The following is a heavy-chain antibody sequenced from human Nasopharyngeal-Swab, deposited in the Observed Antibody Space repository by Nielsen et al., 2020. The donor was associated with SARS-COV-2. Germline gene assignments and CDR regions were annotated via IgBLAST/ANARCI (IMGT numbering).Heavy chain of an antibody. D-gene: IGHD2-15*01. CDR3: ATAIVVVVAATGNYYFDY. CDR1: GYTFTSYG. Sequence: ASVKVSCKASGYTFTSYGISWVRQAPGQGLEWMGWISAYNGNTNYAQKLQGRVTMTTDTSTSTAYMELSSLRSEDTAVYYCATAIVVVVAATGNYYFDYWGQGTLVTVSS. CDR2: ISAYNGNT. V-gene: IGHV1-18*01. J-gene: IGHJ4*02.